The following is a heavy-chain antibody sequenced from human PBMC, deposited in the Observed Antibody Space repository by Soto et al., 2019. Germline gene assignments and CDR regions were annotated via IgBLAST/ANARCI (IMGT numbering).Heavy chain of an antibody. CDR3: ARSVFP. CDR1: GDSVSSTHW. J-gene: IGHJ5*02. CDR2: IYYSGST. V-gene: IGHV4-39*01. Sequence: PSETLSLTCVVSGDSVSSTHWWTWVRQPPGKGLEWIGSIYYSGSTYYNPSLKSRVTISVDTSKNQFSLKLSSVTAADTAVYYCARSVFPWGQGTLVTVSS.